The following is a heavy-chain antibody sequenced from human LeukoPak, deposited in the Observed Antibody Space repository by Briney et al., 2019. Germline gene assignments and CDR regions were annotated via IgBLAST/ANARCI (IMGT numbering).Heavy chain of an antibody. CDR1: GFTFSSYS. CDR2: ISSSSSYI. J-gene: IGHJ3*02. CDR3: ARDPQLPHHDAFDI. D-gene: IGHD2-2*01. Sequence: PGGSLRLSCAASGFTFSSYSMNWLRPAPGKGLEWVSSISSSSSYIYYADSVKGRFTISRDNAKNSLYLQMNSLRAEDTAVYYCARDPQLPHHDAFDIWGQGTMVTVSS. V-gene: IGHV3-21*01.